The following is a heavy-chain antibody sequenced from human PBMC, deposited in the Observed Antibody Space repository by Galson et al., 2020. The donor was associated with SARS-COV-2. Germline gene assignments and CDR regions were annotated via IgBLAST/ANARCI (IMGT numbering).Heavy chain of an antibody. D-gene: IGHD2-15*01. CDR3: AKGGYCSGISCYRLGYYYGMDV. V-gene: IGHV3-23*01. Sequence: GGSLRLSCAASAFTFNNYAMSWVRQAPGKGLEWVSGISGSGGSTNYADSVKGRFTISRDNSKNTLYLQMNSLRAKDTAVYYCAKGGYCSGISCYRLGYYYGMDVWGQGATVTVSS. CDR1: AFTFNNYA. CDR2: ISGSGGST. J-gene: IGHJ6*02.